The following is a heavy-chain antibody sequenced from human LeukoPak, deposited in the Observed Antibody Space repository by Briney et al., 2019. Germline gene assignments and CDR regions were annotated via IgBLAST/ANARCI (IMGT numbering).Heavy chain of an antibody. CDR1: GGSISSGSYY. V-gene: IGHV4-61*02. J-gene: IGHJ6*02. Sequence: PSETLSLTCTVSGGSISSGSYYWSWIRQPAGKGLEWIGRIYTSGSTNYNPSLKSRVTISVDTSKNQFSLKLSSVTAADTAVYYFARDRYSYCYYRYYYRMDVLGQGTTVTVSS. D-gene: IGHD5-18*01. CDR2: IYTSGST. CDR3: ARDRYSYCYYRYYYRMDV.